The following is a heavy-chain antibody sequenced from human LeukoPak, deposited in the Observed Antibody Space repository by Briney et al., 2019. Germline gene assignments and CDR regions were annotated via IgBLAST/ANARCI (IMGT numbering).Heavy chain of an antibody. D-gene: IGHD3-22*01. Sequence: GGSLRLSCAASGITFSYNYMSWVRQAPGKGLEWVSLISYDTTTYYADSVKGRFTISRDNSKNTLYLQMNSLRADDTAVYYCARPHSRDFQYAFDSWGQGTMVTVSS. CDR2: ISYDTTT. J-gene: IGHJ3*02. CDR1: GITFSYNY. CDR3: ARPHSRDFQYAFDS. V-gene: IGHV3-53*01.